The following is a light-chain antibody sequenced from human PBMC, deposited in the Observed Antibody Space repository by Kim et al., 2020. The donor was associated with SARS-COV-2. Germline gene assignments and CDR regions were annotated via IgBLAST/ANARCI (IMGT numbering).Light chain of an antibody. Sequence: RQTVTISCSGNSSNIGNNAVNWYQQFPGKAPKLLIYYNDLLPSGVSDRFSGSKSGTSASLAISGLQSEDEADYYCETWDDSVNGWVFGGGTQLTVL. CDR2: YND. J-gene: IGLJ3*02. V-gene: IGLV1-36*01. CDR1: SSNIGNNA. CDR3: ETWDDSVNGWV.